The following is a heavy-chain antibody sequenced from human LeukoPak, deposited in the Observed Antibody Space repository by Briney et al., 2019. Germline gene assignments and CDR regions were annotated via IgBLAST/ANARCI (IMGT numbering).Heavy chain of an antibody. J-gene: IGHJ4*02. CDR1: GGSISSGGYY. D-gene: IGHD6-13*01. Sequence: PSQTLSLTCTVSGGSISSGGYYWSWIRQPPGKGLEWIGYIYHSGSTYYNPSLKSRVTMSVDTSKNQFSLKLSSVTAADTAVYYCARDDRAAAGYFDYWGQGTLVTVSS. CDR2: IYHSGST. V-gene: IGHV4-30-2*01. CDR3: ARDDRAAAGYFDY.